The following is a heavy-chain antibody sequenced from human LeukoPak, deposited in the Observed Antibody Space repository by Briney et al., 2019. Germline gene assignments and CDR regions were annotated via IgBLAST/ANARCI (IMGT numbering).Heavy chain of an antibody. D-gene: IGHD2-2*01. CDR2: IYSGGST. Sequence: GGSLRLSCAASGFTVSSNYMSWVRQAPGKGLEWVSVIYSGGSTYYADSVKGRFTISRHNSKNTLYLQMNSLRAEDTAVYYCARDDGQYQPDAFDIWGQGTMVTVSS. CDR1: GFTVSSNY. J-gene: IGHJ3*02. CDR3: ARDDGQYQPDAFDI. V-gene: IGHV3-53*04.